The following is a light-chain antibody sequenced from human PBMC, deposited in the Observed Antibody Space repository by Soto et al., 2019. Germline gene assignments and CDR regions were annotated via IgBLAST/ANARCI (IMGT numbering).Light chain of an antibody. CDR1: QSVSSN. CDR2: GAS. CDR3: QQYGNSPRIT. J-gene: IGKJ5*01. Sequence: EIVLTQSPATLSLSPGERATLSCRASQSVSSNLAWYQQKPGQAPRLLIYGASTRANGIPARFSGSGSGTDLTLTISSLEPEDFAVYYCQQYGNSPRITFGQGTRLEIK. V-gene: IGKV3-20*01.